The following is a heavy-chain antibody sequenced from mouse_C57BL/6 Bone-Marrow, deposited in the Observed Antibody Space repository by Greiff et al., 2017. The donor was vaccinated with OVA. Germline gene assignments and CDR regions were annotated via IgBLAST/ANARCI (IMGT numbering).Heavy chain of an antibody. V-gene: IGHV5-4*03. J-gene: IGHJ4*01. CDR2: ISDGGSYT. Sequence: EVKLQESGGGLVKPGGSLKLSCAASGFTFSSYAMSWVRQTPEKRLEWVATISDGGSYTYYPDNVKGRFTISRDNAKNNLYLQMSHLKSEDTAMYYCARGFYYYGSSYRAMDYWGQGTSVTVSS. D-gene: IGHD1-1*01. CDR1: GFTFSSYA. CDR3: ARGFYYYGSSYRAMDY.